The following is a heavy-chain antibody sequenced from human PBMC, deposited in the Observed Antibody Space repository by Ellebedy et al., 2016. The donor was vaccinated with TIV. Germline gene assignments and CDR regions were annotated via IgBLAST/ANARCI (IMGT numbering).Heavy chain of an antibody. V-gene: IGHV4-59*01. CDR3: ARDLTEYCSGGSCYGWFDP. CDR1: GGSISSYY. CDR2: IYYSGST. D-gene: IGHD2-15*01. Sequence: MPSETLSLTCTVSGGSISSYYWSWIRQPPGKGLEWIGYIYYSGSTNYNPSLKSRFTISVDTSKNQFYLKLSSVTAADTAVYYCARDLTEYCSGGSCYGWFDPWGQGTLVTVSS. J-gene: IGHJ5*02.